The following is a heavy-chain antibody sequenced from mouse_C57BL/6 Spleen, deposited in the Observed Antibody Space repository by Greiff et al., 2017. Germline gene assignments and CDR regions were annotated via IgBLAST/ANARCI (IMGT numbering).Heavy chain of an antibody. CDR1: GFSLTSYG. J-gene: IGHJ4*01. Sequence: QVQLQQSGPGLVQPSQSLSITCTVSGFSLTSYGVHWVRQSPGKGLEWLGVIWRGGSTDYNAAFMSRLSITKDNSKSQVFFKMNSLQADDTAIYYCAKIYGSSSLYAMDYWGQGTSVTVSS. D-gene: IGHD1-1*01. CDR3: AKIYGSSSLYAMDY. V-gene: IGHV2-5*01. CDR2: IWRGGST.